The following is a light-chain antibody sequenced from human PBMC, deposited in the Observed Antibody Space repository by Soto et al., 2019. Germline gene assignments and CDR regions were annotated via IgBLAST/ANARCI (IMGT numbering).Light chain of an antibody. V-gene: IGKV1-5*03. J-gene: IGKJ2*03. Sequence: DIQMTQFPSTLSASVGDQVTITCWASQNIQSFLAWYQQKPGKAPKLLIYLASRLEGGVPSRFSGSGSGTEFTLTINSLQPDDFAIYFCQQYNSHSYYSFGQGTKLEVK. CDR2: LAS. CDR1: QNIQSF. CDR3: QQYNSHSYYS.